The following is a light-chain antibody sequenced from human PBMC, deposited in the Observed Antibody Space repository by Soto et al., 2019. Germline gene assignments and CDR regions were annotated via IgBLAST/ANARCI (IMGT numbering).Light chain of an antibody. CDR1: QSVGSRW. Sequence: EIVLTQSPGTVSFSPGERATLSCRASQSVGSRWLAWYQHKPGQAPRVLIYGGSNRATGIPDRFSGSGSGTDFTLTISRLEPEDFAVYYCQQYYSSRTFGQGTKVEMK. J-gene: IGKJ1*01. CDR3: QQYYSSRT. CDR2: GGS. V-gene: IGKV3-20*01.